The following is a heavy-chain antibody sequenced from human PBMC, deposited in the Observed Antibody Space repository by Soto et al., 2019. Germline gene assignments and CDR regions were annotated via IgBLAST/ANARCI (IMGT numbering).Heavy chain of an antibody. V-gene: IGHV4-59*08. CDR1: SGPTSSHN. CDR3: VRQGIGSLHGLVDV. CDR2: VYSTGGT. D-gene: IGHD1-26*01. Sequence: QVQLQQSGPGLVKPSETLSLTCSVSSGPTSSHNWGWIRQTPGRGLEWIGYVYSTGGTSYNPSLNSRVTISADTSTNHISLTLTSVTAADTAVYYCVRQGIGSLHGLVDVWGQGTMVRVSS. J-gene: IGHJ6*02.